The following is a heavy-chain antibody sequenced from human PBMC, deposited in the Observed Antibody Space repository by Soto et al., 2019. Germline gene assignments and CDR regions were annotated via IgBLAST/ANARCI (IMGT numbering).Heavy chain of an antibody. CDR3: VRVPDR. CDR2: TYQSRST. CDR1: GGSISSGGYS. J-gene: IGHJ5*02. Sequence: QLQLQESGSGLVKPSQTLSLTCAVSGGSISSGGYSWSWIRQPPGKGLEWIGYTYQSRSTYDNPTPQRRLTVSVDRSKNQSPLKPSSVPAADTAVYYCVRVPDRWGQGTLVTVSS. V-gene: IGHV4-30-2*01.